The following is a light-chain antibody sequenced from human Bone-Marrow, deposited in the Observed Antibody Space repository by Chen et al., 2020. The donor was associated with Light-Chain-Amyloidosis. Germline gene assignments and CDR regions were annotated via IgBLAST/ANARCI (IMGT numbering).Light chain of an antibody. CDR3: QSADSSGTYEVI. V-gene: IGLV3-25*03. J-gene: IGLJ2*01. Sequence: SYSLTPPPSVSVSPGQTARITCSGDDLPKKYAYWYQQKPGQAPVLVIHRDTERPSGISERFSGSSSGTTATLTISGVQAEDEADYHCQSADSSGTYEVIFGGGTKLTVL. CDR2: RDT. CDR1: DLPKKY.